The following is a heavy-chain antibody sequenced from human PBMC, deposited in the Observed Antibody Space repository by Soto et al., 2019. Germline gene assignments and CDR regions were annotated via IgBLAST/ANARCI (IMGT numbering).Heavy chain of an antibody. CDR3: ARYSGNYQDAFDI. J-gene: IGHJ3*02. Sequence: QVQLVQSGAEVTKPGASVKVSCRASGFTFTLYSMHWVRQAPGQRLEWMGRINGGSGKTKYSKKFQGRVTIARDTSASTAYMEVSSLRSEDTAVYYCARYSGNYQDAFDIWGQGTMVTVSS. D-gene: IGHD1-26*01. V-gene: IGHV1-3*01. CDR1: GFTFTLYS. CDR2: INGGSGKT.